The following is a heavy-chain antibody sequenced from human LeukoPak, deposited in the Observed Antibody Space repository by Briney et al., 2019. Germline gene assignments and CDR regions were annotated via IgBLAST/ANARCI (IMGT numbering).Heavy chain of an antibody. CDR1: GGSISSYY. D-gene: IGHD6-19*01. Sequence: SETLSLTCTVSGGSISSYYWSWIRQPPGKGLEWFGHIYYTGSTNYNPSLKSRVTISVDTSKNQFSLKLGSVTAADTAVCYCARATTFPSGWRYYYGMDVWGQGTTVIVSS. CDR2: IYYTGST. V-gene: IGHV4-59*08. CDR3: ARATTFPSGWRYYYGMDV. J-gene: IGHJ6*02.